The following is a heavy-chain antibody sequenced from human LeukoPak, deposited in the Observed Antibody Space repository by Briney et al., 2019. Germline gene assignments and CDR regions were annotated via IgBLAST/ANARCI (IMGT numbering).Heavy chain of an antibody. D-gene: IGHD6-6*01. CDR3: VRDFSYSSFLSQNWFDP. J-gene: IGHJ5*02. CDR1: VYTFTGYY. V-gene: IGHV1-2*02. Sequence: APLRVSCKASVYTFTGYYMHWVRQAPGQGLEWMGWINTNSGVTNYTQKIQGRVTMTTDTSISTAYMELSRLRSEDTALYYCVRDFSYSSFLSQNWFDPWGQGTLVTVSS. CDR2: INTNSGVT.